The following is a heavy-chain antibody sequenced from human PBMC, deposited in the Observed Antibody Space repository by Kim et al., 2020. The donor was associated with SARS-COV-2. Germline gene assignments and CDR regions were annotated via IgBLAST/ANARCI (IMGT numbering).Heavy chain of an antibody. D-gene: IGHD6-13*01. Sequence: GGSLRLSCAASGFTFSSYAMHWVRQAPGKGLEWVAVISYDGSNKYYADSVKGRFTISRDNSKNTLYLQMNSLRAEDTAVYYCAREAAAGTNYYYYGMDVWGQGTTVTVSS. CDR2: ISYDGSNK. CDR3: AREAAAGTNYYYYGMDV. CDR1: GFTFSSYA. J-gene: IGHJ6*02. V-gene: IGHV3-30-3*01.